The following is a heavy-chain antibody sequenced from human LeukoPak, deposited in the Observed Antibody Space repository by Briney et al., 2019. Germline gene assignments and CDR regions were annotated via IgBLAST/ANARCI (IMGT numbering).Heavy chain of an antibody. D-gene: IGHD4-17*01. Sequence: SETLSLTCAVYGGSFSGYYWSWIRQPPGKGLEWIGEINHSGSTNYNPSLKSRATMSVDSSKNQFSLRLNSVTAADTAVYYCARHYYGDYYFDYWGQGTLVTVSS. CDR3: ARHYYGDYYFDY. CDR2: INHSGST. V-gene: IGHV4-34*01. CDR1: GGSFSGYY. J-gene: IGHJ4*02.